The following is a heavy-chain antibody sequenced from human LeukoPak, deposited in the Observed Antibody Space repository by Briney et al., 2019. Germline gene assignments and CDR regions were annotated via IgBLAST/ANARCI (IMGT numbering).Heavy chain of an antibody. CDR1: GFTFSSYE. CDR3: AKDLQQLVGTFDP. D-gene: IGHD6-13*01. CDR2: ISGSGGST. V-gene: IGHV3-23*01. Sequence: TGGSLRLSCAASGFTFSSYEMNWVRQAPGKGLEWVSAISGSGGSTYYADSVKGRFTISRDNSKNTLYLQMNSLRAEDTAVYYCAKDLQQLVGTFDPWGQGTLVTVSS. J-gene: IGHJ5*02.